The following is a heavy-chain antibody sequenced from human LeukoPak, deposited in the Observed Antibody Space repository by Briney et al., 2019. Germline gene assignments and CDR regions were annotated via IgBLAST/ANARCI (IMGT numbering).Heavy chain of an antibody. CDR1: GYSFTSYW. J-gene: IGHJ4*02. CDR3: ARSEGYCSGGSCYGGYYFDY. CDR2: IYPGDSDT. V-gene: IGHV5-51*01. D-gene: IGHD2-15*01. Sequence: GESLKISCKGSGYSFTSYWIGWARQMPGKGLEWMGIIYPGDSDTRYSPSFQGQVTISADKSISTAYLQWSSLKASDTAMYYCARSEGYCSGGSCYGGYYFDYWGQGTLVTVSS.